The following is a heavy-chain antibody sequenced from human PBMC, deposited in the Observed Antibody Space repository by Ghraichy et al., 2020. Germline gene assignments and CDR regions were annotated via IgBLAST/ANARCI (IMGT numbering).Heavy chain of an antibody. CDR1: GFTFSSYD. V-gene: IGHV3-13*01. J-gene: IGHJ2*01. CDR2: IGTAGDT. CDR3: ARVSYSSGWYPSRYFDL. Sequence: GGSLRLSCAASGFTFSSYDMHWVRQATGKGLEWVSAIGTAGDTYYPGSVKGRFTISRENAKNSLYLQMNSLRAGDTAVYYCARVSYSSGWYPSRYFDLWGRGTLVTVSS. D-gene: IGHD6-19*01.